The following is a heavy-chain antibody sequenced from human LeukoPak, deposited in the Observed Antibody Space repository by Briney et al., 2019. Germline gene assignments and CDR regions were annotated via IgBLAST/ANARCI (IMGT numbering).Heavy chain of an antibody. J-gene: IGHJ4*02. V-gene: IGHV3-21*04. Sequence: PGGSLRLSCAASGFTFSSYSMNWVRQAPGKGLEWVSSISSSSSYIYYADSVKGRFTISRDNAKNSLYLQMNSLRAEDTAVYYCAKNRGSSCYSDFDYWGQGTLVTVSS. CDR3: AKNRGSSCYSDFDY. D-gene: IGHD2-15*01. CDR1: GFTFSSYS. CDR2: ISSSSSYI.